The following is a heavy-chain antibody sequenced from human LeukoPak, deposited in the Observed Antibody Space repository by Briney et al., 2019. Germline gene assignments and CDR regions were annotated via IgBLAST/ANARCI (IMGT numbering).Heavy chain of an antibody. CDR2: IYYSGST. D-gene: IGHD3-10*01. Sequence: SETLSLTCTVSGGSISSYYWSWIRQPPGKGLEWIGYIYYSGSTNYNPSLKSRVTISVDTSKNQFSLKPSSVTAADTAVYYCARAMVRGPYDYWGQGTLVTVSS. CDR1: GGSISSYY. CDR3: ARAMVRGPYDY. V-gene: IGHV4-59*08. J-gene: IGHJ4*02.